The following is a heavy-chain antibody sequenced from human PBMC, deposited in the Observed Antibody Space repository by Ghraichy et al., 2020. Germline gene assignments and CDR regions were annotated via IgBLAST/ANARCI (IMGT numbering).Heavy chain of an antibody. J-gene: IGHJ6*03. Sequence: SGPTLVKPTQTLTLTCTFSGFSLSTSGVGVGWIRQPPGKALEWLALIYWNDDKRYSPSLKSRLTITKDTSKNQVVLTMTNMDPVDTATYYCALSGSYVFGYYYMDVWGKGTTITVSS. V-gene: IGHV2-5*01. CDR1: GFSLSTSGVG. CDR2: IYWNDDK. CDR3: ALSGSYVFGYYYMDV. D-gene: IGHD1-26*01.